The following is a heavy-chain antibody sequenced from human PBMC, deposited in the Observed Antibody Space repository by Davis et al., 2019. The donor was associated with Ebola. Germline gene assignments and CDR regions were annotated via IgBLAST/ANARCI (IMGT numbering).Heavy chain of an antibody. Sequence: GGSLRLSCAASGFTFSGSDMHWVRQASGNGLEWVGRIISKANSYATAYAASVKGRFTITRDDSKNTAYLQMNSLKTEDTAVYYCTRRNGDFDYWGQGTLVTVSS. J-gene: IGHJ4*02. V-gene: IGHV3-73*01. CDR2: IISKANSYAT. CDR3: TRRNGDFDY. D-gene: IGHD4-17*01. CDR1: GFTFSGSD.